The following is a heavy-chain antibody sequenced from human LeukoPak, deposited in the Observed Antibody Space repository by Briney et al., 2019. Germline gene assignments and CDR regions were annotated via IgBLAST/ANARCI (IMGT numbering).Heavy chain of an antibody. CDR3: AKAGGGYSYGSWFDP. CDR2: ISWNSGSI. J-gene: IGHJ5*02. V-gene: IGHV3-9*03. Sequence: GGSLRLSCAASGFTFDDYAMHWVRQAPGKGLEWVSGISWNSGSIGYADSVKGRFTISRDNAKNSLYLQMNSLRAEDMALYYCAKAGGGYSYGSWFDPWGQGTLVTVSS. D-gene: IGHD5-18*01. CDR1: GFTFDDYA.